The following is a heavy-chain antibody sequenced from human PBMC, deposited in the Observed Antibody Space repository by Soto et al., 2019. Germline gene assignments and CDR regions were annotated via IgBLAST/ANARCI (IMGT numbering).Heavy chain of an antibody. Sequence: EVQLVESGGGLVQPGGSLRLSCAASGFTFSSYWMHWVRQAPGKGLVWVSRINSDGSSTSYADSVKGRFTISRDNAKNTLYLQMNSLRAEDTAVYYCASEVYFGGAFDIWGQGTMVTVSS. CDR1: GFTFSSYW. D-gene: IGHD3-16*01. J-gene: IGHJ3*02. V-gene: IGHV3-74*01. CDR3: ASEVYFGGAFDI. CDR2: INSDGSST.